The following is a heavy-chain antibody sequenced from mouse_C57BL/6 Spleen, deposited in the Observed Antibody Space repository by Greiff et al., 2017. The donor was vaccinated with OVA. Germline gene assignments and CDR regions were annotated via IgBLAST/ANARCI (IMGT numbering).Heavy chain of an antibody. D-gene: IGHD2-4*01. J-gene: IGHJ3*01. Sequence: EVKLQESGPGLVKPSQSLSLTCSVTGYSITSGYYWNWIRQFPGNKLEWMGYISYDGSNNYNPSLKNRISITRDTSKNQFFLKLNSVTTEDTATYYCAQIYYDYDEFAYWGQGTLVTVSA. CDR2: ISYDGSN. CDR1: GYSITSGYY. CDR3: AQIYYDYDEFAY. V-gene: IGHV3-6*01.